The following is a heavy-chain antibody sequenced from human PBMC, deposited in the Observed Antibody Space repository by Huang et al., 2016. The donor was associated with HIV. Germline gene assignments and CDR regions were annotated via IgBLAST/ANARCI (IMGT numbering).Heavy chain of an antibody. CDR2: INHRGNT. CDR1: GGSFSGYY. CDR3: ARGQERITMIVVVITASEYYFDY. J-gene: IGHJ4*02. Sequence: QVQLQQWGAGLLKPSETLSLTCAVYGGSFSGYYWSWIRQPPGKGLEWIGEINHRGNTNYNPSLKSRVTISVDTSKNQFSLKLTSVTAADTAVYYCARGQERITMIVVVITASEYYFDYWGQGTLVAVSS. D-gene: IGHD3-22*01. V-gene: IGHV4-34*01.